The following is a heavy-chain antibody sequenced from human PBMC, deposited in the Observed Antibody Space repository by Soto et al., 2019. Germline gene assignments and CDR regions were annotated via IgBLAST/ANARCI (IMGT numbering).Heavy chain of an antibody. J-gene: IGHJ4*02. CDR1: GFTFSSYA. Sequence: GGSLRLSCAASGFTFSSYAMSWVRQAPGKGLEWVSAISGSGGGTFYADSVKGRFTISRDNSKNTLFLQLNSLRAEDSAVYYCAKRNKIDSPRSCYDYWGQGTLVTVSS. V-gene: IGHV3-23*01. CDR3: AKRNKIDSPRSCYDY. D-gene: IGHD2-15*01. CDR2: ISGSGGGT.